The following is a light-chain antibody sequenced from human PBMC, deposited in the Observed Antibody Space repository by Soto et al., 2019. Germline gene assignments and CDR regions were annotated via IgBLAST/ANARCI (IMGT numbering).Light chain of an antibody. CDR2: QAS. V-gene: IGKV1-5*03. CDR1: QSISRQ. CDR3: LQYQSYWK. Sequence: DIQMTQSPSTLSASVGDRVSITCRASQSISRQLAWYQQKPGKAPNLLIYQASNLETGVPSRFTGSGSGTEFTLTISSLQPDDLATHYCLQYQSYWKFGQGTKVEVK. J-gene: IGKJ1*01.